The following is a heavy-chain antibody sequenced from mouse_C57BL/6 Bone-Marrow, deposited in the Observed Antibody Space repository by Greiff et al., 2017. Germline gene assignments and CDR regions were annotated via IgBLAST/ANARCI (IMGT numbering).Heavy chain of an antibody. D-gene: IGHD2-2*01. Sequence: QVQLQQPGAELVKPGASVKLSCKASGYTFTSYWMHWVKQRPGQGLEWIGMIHPNSGSTNYNEKFKSKATLTVDKSSSTAYMQLSSLTSEDSAVYYCARRRYMVTTWFDYWGQGTTLTVSS. CDR2: IHPNSGST. CDR3: ARRRYMVTTWFDY. CDR1: GYTFTSYW. V-gene: IGHV1-64*01. J-gene: IGHJ2*01.